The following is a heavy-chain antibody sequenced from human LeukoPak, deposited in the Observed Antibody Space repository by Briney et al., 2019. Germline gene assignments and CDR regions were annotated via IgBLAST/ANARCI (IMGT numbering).Heavy chain of an antibody. D-gene: IGHD2-2*01. CDR2: ISYDGSNK. J-gene: IGHJ4*02. V-gene: IGHV3-30*18. Sequence: PGGSLRLSCAASGFTFSSYGMHWVRQAPGKGLEWAAVISYDGSNKYYADSVKGRFTISRDNSKNTLYLQMNSLRAEDTAVYYCAKDLSSYALYYFDYWGQGTLVTVSS. CDR1: GFTFSSYG. CDR3: AKDLSSYALYYFDY.